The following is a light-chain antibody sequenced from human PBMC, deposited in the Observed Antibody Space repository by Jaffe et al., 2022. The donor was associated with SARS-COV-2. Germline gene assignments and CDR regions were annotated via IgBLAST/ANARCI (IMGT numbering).Light chain of an antibody. J-gene: IGKJ3*01. Sequence: EIVLTQSPATLSLSPGERATLSCRASQSISNYLAWYQQKPGQAPRLLIYDTSNRATDIPARFSGSGSGTDFTLTITNLEPEDFAVYYCQQRSDWPSFGPGTKVDIK. CDR2: DTS. CDR3: QQRSDWPS. V-gene: IGKV3-11*01. CDR1: QSISNY.